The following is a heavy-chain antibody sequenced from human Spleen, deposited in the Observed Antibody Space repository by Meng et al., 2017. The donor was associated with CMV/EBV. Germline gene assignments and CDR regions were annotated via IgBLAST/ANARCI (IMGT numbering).Heavy chain of an antibody. V-gene: IGHV3-23*03. Sequence: GGSLRLSCVASGFTFTRHRMNWVRQAPGKGLEWVSIIYGAGTSTFYGNSVKGRFTISRDNSKNTLYLQMNSLRGEDTAIYYCAKDRQFNSASDAFDIWGQGTMVTVSS. J-gene: IGHJ3*02. CDR1: GFTFTRHR. CDR2: IYGAGTST. CDR3: AKDRQFNSASDAFDI. D-gene: IGHD4-11*01.